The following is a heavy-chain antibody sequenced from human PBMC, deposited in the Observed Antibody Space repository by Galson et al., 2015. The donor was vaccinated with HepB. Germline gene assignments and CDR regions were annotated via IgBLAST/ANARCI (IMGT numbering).Heavy chain of an antibody. D-gene: IGHD1-26*01. CDR3: ARERGAESVDY. CDR1: GASISSGSFY. Sequence: TLSLTCTVSGASISSGSFYWVWIRQPAGKELEWIGRVYTTGRTEYSPSLKSRVTMSLDASENQFSLKLSSVTAADTAVYYCARERGAESVDYWGQGALVTVSS. J-gene: IGHJ4*02. V-gene: IGHV4-61*02. CDR2: VYTTGRT.